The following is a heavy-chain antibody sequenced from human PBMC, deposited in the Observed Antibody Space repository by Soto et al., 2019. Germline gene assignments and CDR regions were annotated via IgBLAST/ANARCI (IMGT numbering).Heavy chain of an antibody. V-gene: IGHV4-4*02. D-gene: IGHD2-2*01. Sequence: PSETLSLTCAVSGGSISSSNWWSWVRQPPGKGLEWIGEIYHSGSTNYNPSLKSRVTISVDKSKNQFSLKLSSVTAADTAVYYCARDEYCSSTSCSDNWFDPWGQGTLVTVSS. CDR1: GGSISSSNW. CDR2: IYHSGST. J-gene: IGHJ5*02. CDR3: ARDEYCSSTSCSDNWFDP.